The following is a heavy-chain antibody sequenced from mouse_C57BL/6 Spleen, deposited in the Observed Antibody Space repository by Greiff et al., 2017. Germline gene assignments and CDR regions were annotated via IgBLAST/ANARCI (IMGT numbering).Heavy chain of an antibody. V-gene: IGHV1-64*01. CDR1: GYTFTSYW. Sequence: VQLQESGAELVKPGASVKLSCKASGYTFTSYWMHWVKQRPGQGLEWIGMIRPNSGSTNYNEKFKSKATLTVDKSSSTAYMQLSSLTSEDSAVYYCARGITGTEGYFDVWGTGTTVTVSS. D-gene: IGHD4-1*01. J-gene: IGHJ1*03. CDR3: ARGITGTEGYFDV. CDR2: IRPNSGST.